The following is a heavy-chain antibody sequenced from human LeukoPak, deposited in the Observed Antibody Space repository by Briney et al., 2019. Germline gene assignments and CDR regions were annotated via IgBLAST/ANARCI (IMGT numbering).Heavy chain of an antibody. Sequence: SETLSLTCTVSGGSINTYYWSWIRQPAGKGLEYIGRIYTSGSTNYNPSLKSRVTMSVDTSKNQFSLKLSSVTAADTAVYYCAREIRGWLQSIDYWGQGTLVTVSS. CDR3: AREIRGWLQSIDY. CDR2: IYTSGST. V-gene: IGHV4-4*07. D-gene: IGHD5-24*01. J-gene: IGHJ4*02. CDR1: GGSINTYY.